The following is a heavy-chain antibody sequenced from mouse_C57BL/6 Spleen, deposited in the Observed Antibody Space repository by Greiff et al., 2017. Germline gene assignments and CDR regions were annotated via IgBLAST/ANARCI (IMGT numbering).Heavy chain of an antibody. J-gene: IGHJ2*01. CDR2: ISSGSSTI. CDR1: GFTFSDYG. V-gene: IGHV5-17*01. D-gene: IGHD1-1*01. Sequence: EVKLMESGGGLVKPGGSLKLSCAASGFTFSDYGMHWVRQAPEKGLEWVAYISSGSSTIYYADTVKGRFTISRDNAKNTLFLQMTSLRSEDTAMYYCARTGSSDNWGQGTTLTVSS. CDR3: ARTGSSDN.